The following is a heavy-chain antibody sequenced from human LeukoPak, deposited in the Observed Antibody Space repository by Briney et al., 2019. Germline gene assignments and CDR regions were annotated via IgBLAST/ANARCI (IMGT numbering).Heavy chain of an antibody. V-gene: IGHV3-30*18. D-gene: IGHD2-15*01. Sequence: GGSLRLSCAASGFTFSSYGMHWVRQAPGKGLEWVAVISYDGSNKYYADSVEGRFTISRDNSKNTLYLQMNSLRAEDTAVYYCAKDLDCSGGSCYGVPRKGFDLWGRGTLVTVSS. CDR2: ISYDGSNK. J-gene: IGHJ2*01. CDR3: AKDLDCSGGSCYGVPRKGFDL. CDR1: GFTFSSYG.